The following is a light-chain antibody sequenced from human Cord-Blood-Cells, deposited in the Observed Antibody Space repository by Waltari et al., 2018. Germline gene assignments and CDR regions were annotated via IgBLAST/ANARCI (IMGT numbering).Light chain of an antibody. V-gene: IGLV2-14*01. J-gene: IGLJ1*01. CDR1: SRDVGGYNY. CDR3: SSYTSSSTYV. Sequence: QSALTQPSSLSGSPGQSVPLSCTGTSRDVGGYNYVSWYQQHPGKAPKLMIYDVSNRPSGVSKRFSGSKSGNTASLTISGLQAEDEADYYCSSYTSSSTYVFGTGTKVTVL. CDR2: DVS.